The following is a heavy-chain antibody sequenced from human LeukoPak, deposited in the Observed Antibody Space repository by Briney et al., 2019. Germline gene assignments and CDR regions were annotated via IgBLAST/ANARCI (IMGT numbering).Heavy chain of an antibody. CDR3: ARGIAVAGTYYYMGV. CDR1: GGSISSYY. CDR2: IYYSGST. J-gene: IGHJ6*03. D-gene: IGHD6-19*01. Sequence: PSETLSLTCTVSGGSISSYYWSWIRQPPGKGLEWIGYIYYSGSTNYNPSLKSRVTISVDTSKNQFSLKLSSVTAADTAVYYCARGIAVAGTYYYMGVWGKGTTVTISS. V-gene: IGHV4-59*01.